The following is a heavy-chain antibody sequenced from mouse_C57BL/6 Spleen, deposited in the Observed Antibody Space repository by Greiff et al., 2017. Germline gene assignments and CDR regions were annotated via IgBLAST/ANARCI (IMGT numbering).Heavy chain of an antibody. CDR3: ARGRGNFYFDY. CDR2: IYPGDGDT. Sequence: VMLVESGAELVKPGASVKISCKASGYAFSSYWMNWVKQRPGKGLEWIGQIYPGDGDTNYNGKFKGKATLTADKSSSTAYMQLSSLTSEDFAVYFCARGRGNFYFDYWGQGTTLTVSS. V-gene: IGHV1-80*01. CDR1: GYAFSSYW. D-gene: IGHD2-1*01. J-gene: IGHJ2*01.